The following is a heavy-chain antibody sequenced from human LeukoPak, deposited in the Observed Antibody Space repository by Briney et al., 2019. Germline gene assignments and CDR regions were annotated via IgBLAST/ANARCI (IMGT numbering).Heavy chain of an antibody. V-gene: IGHV5-51*01. CDR3: ARRRYYGSGSYAPFDY. J-gene: IGHJ4*02. D-gene: IGHD3-10*01. CDR1: GYSFTSYW. CDR2: TYPGDSDT. Sequence: PGESLKISCKGSGYSFTSYWIGWVRQMPGKGLEWMGITYPGDSDTRYSPSFQGQVTISADKSISTAYLQWSSLKASDTAMYYCARRRYYGSGSYAPFDYWGQGTLVTVSP.